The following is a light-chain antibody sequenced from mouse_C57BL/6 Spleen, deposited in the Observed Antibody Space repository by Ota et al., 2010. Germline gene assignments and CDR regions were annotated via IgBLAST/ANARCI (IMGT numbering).Light chain of an antibody. CDR3: QQSNSWPLT. V-gene: IGKV6-15*01. Sequence: VSVTCKASQNVGTNVAWYQQKPGQSPKALIYSASYRYSGVPDRFTGSGSGTDFTLSINSVETEDFGMYFCQQSNSWPLTFGAGTKLELK. CDR1: QNVGTN. CDR2: SAS. J-gene: IGKJ5*01.